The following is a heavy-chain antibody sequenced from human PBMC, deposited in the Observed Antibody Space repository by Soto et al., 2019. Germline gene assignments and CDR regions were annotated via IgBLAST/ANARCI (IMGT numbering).Heavy chain of an antibody. V-gene: IGHV3-23*01. CDR2: ISDSGTGT. D-gene: IGHD3-22*01. J-gene: IGHJ3*02. Sequence: EVQILESGGGLVQPGGSLRLSCAASGFTFSSYAMYWVRQAPGKGLAWVSGISDSGTGTYYADSVKGRFTISRDNSKNTVYLQLKSLRAEDTAVYYCAKDHTVVIRDAFDIWGQGTMVNVSS. CDR3: AKDHTVVIRDAFDI. CDR1: GFTFSSYA.